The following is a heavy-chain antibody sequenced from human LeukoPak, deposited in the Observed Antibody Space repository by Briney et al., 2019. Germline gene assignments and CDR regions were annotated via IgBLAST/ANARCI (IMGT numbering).Heavy chain of an antibody. V-gene: IGHV4-4*07. D-gene: IGHD4-17*01. CDR2: IYTSGST. CDR3: ARHIYSVTTTVNYYFDY. J-gene: IGHJ4*02. Sequence: TSETLSLTCTVSGGSISSYYWSWIRQPAGKGLEWIGRIYTSGSTNYNPSLKSRVTMSVDTSKNQFSLKLSSVTAADTAVYYCARHIYSVTTTVNYYFDYWGQGTLVTVSS. CDR1: GGSISSYY.